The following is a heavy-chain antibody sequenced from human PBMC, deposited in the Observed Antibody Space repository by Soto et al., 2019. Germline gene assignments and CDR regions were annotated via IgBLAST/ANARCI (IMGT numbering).Heavy chain of an antibody. V-gene: IGHV1-2*02. CDR3: ARNMDYYYGRGSGNGHGV. CDR1: GYTFTAYH. Sequence: QVRLVQSGAEVKEPGDSVRVSCEASGYTFTAYHIHWVRQAPGQGLEWMGWINPKFGDTGYAQDFQGRVSMTSDMSIRTVYMELSRLTSDDTAIYYCARNMDYYYGRGSGNGHGVWGQGTTVTVFS. D-gene: IGHD3-10*02. J-gene: IGHJ6*02. CDR2: INPKFGDT.